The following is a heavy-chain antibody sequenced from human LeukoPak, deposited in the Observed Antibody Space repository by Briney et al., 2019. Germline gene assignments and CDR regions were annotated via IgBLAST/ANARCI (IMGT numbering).Heavy chain of an antibody. CDR1: GGSISSSSYY. Sequence: KPSETLSLTCTVSGGSISSSSYYWGWIRQPPGKGLECIGNIYYSGITYYNPSLKSRVTISVDTSKNQFSLKLSSVTAADTAVYYCARVGVFEYSSPHRYYFDYWGQGTLVTVSS. CDR3: ARVGVFEYSSPHRYYFDY. V-gene: IGHV4-39*01. CDR2: IYYSGIT. D-gene: IGHD6-6*01. J-gene: IGHJ4*02.